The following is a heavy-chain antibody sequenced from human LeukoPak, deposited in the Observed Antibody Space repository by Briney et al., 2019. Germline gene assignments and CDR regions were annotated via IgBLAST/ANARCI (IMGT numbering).Heavy chain of an antibody. CDR2: IYYSGST. CDR1: GGSISSGDYY. J-gene: IGHJ4*02. D-gene: IGHD2-15*01. CDR3: ARVGIDCSGGSCYFGIDY. V-gene: IGHV4-61*08. Sequence: PSETLSLTCTVSGGSISSGDYYWSWIRQPPGKGLEWIGYIYYSGSTNYNPSLKSRVTISVDTSKNQFSLKLSSVTAADTAVYYCARVGIDCSGGSCYFGIDYWGQGTLVTVSS.